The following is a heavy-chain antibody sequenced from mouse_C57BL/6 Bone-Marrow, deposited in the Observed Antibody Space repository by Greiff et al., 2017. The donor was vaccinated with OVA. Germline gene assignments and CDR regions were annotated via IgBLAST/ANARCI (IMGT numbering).Heavy chain of an antibody. CDR1: GYTFTSYG. CDR3: ARAGNYLYYYAMDY. J-gene: IGHJ4*01. D-gene: IGHD2-1*01. CDR2: IYPRSGNT. V-gene: IGHV1-81*01. Sequence: QVHVKQSGAELARPGASVKLSCKASGYTFTSYGISWVKQRTGQGLEWIGEIYPRSGNTYYNEKFKGKATLTADKSSSTAYMELRSLTSEDSAVYFCARAGNYLYYYAMDYWGQGTSVTVSS.